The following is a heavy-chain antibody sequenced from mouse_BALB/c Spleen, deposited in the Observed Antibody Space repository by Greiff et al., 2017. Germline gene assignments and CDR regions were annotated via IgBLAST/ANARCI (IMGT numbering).Heavy chain of an antibody. CDR3: ARRGTGTAFDY. CDR1: GFTFSSFG. Sequence: EVQLVESGGGLVQPGGSRKLSCAASGFTFSSFGMHWVRQAPEKGLEWVAYISSGSSTIYYADTVKGRFTISRDNPKNTLFLQMTSLRSEDTAMYYCARRGTGTAFDYWGQGTTLTVSS. V-gene: IGHV5-17*02. J-gene: IGHJ2*01. D-gene: IGHD4-1*01. CDR2: ISSGSSTI.